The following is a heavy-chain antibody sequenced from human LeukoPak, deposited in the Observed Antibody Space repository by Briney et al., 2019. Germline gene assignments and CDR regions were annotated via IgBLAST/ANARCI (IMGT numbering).Heavy chain of an antibody. V-gene: IGHV3-7*03. CDR1: KFTFTNYW. CDR2: IKEDGSEK. CDR3: TKGILDPPNY. D-gene: IGHD3/OR15-3a*01. J-gene: IGHJ4*02. Sequence: GGSLRLSCAASKFTFTNYWMSWVRQAPGKGLEWVANIKEDGSEKRYVGSVKGRFTISRDNAKNSLYLQMNSLRAEETAVYYCTKGILDPPNYWGQGTLVTVSS.